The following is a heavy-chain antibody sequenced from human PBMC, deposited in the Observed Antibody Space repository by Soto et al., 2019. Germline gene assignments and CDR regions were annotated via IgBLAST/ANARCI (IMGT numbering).Heavy chain of an antibody. V-gene: IGHV3-30-3*01. CDR1: GFTFSSYA. CDR3: ARDRGDGYNFYYYGMDV. J-gene: IGHJ6*02. CDR2: ISYDGSNK. Sequence: GRSMRLSSAASGFTFSSYAMHWVRQAPGTGLEWVAVISYDGSNKYYADSVKGRFTISRDNSKNTLYLQMNSLRAEDTAVYYCARDRGDGYNFYYYGMDVWGQGTTVTVSS. D-gene: IGHD5-12*01.